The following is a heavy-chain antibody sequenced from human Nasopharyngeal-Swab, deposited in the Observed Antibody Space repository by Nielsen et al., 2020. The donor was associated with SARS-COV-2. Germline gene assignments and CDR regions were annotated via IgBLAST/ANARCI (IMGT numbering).Heavy chain of an antibody. CDR2: FDPEVGET. CDR1: GYTLTELS. J-gene: IGHJ5*02. D-gene: IGHD6-13*01. CDR3: AAEKGGYSELYH. V-gene: IGHV1-24*01. Sequence: ASVKVSCEVSGYTLTELSIQWVRQAPGKGLEWMGGFDPEVGETIHAQKFQGRVTMTEDTSTDTAYMELSSLRSEDTAVYYCAAEKGGYSELYHWGQGTLVTVSS.